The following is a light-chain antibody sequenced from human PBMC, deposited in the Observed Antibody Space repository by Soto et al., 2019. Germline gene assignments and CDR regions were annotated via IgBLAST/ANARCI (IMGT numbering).Light chain of an antibody. CDR3: QQLLSYPIT. V-gene: IGKV1-9*01. CDR1: QGISSY. Sequence: DIQLTQSPSFLSASLGDRVTITCRASQGISSYLVWYQQKPGKAPKLLIYAASTLQSGVPLRFSGSGSGTSFTLTISSLQPEDFATYYCQQLLSYPITFGQGTRLEI. J-gene: IGKJ5*01. CDR2: AAS.